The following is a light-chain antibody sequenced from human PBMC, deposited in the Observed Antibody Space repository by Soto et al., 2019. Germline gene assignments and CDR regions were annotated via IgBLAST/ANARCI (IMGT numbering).Light chain of an antibody. J-gene: IGKJ5*01. CDR1: QTISSY. Sequence: DIQITHSPSSLSASVVDRVTITFLASQTISSYLNWYQQKPGKAPKLLIYVASSLQGGVPSRFSGSGSGTDFTLTIGSLQPDDFATYYCQKSYSTPINFSQGTRLEIK. CDR3: QKSYSTPIN. V-gene: IGKV1-39*01. CDR2: VAS.